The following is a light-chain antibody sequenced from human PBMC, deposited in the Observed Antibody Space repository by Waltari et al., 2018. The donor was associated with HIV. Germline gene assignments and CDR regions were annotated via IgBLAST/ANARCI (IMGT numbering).Light chain of an antibody. CDR1: QSVSSLY. CDR2: GAS. V-gene: IGKV3-20*01. Sequence: EIVLTQSPGTLSLSPGERATLYCRASQSVSSLYLAWYQQKPGQAPRLIIYGASSRATGIPDRFSGRGSGTDFTLTISGLEPEDFAVYFCQQYGSSQYTFGQGTKLEIK. CDR3: QQYGSSQYT. J-gene: IGKJ2*01.